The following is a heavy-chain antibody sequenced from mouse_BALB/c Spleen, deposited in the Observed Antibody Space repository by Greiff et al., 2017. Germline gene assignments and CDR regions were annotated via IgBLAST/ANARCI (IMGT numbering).Heavy chain of an antibody. CDR2: INPSTGYT. D-gene: IGHD1-2*01. Sequence: QVQLKESGAELAKPGASVKMSCKASGYTFTSYWMHWVKQRPGQGLEWIGYINPSTGYTEYNQKFKDKATLTADKSSSTAYMQLSSLTSEDSAVYYCARWGGYLYYFDYWGQGTTLTVSS. J-gene: IGHJ2*01. CDR1: GYTFTSYW. V-gene: IGHV1-7*01. CDR3: ARWGGYLYYFDY.